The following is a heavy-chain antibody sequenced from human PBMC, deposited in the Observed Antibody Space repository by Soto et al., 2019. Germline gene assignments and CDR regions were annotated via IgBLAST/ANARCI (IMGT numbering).Heavy chain of an antibody. CDR3: ARDKDRPQLGGNYYYILDV. Sequence: SVKVSCKVSGGTFSNSAISWVRRAPGQGLEWMGGIMPMFRTPDYAQKFQGRVTITADESTSTAYMELSGLKSDDTAVYYCARDKDRPQLGGNYYYILDVWGQGTTVTVSS. CDR1: GGTFSNSA. V-gene: IGHV1-69*13. D-gene: IGHD3-3*02. J-gene: IGHJ6*02. CDR2: IMPMFRTP.